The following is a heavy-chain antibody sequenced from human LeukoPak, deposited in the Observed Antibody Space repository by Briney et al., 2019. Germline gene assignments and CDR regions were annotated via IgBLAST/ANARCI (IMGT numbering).Heavy chain of an antibody. J-gene: IGHJ4*02. CDR2: INPSGGST. D-gene: IGHD6-13*01. CDR1: GYTFTSYY. CDR3: ARGAGYSSSWSLGY. V-gene: IGHV1-46*01. Sequence: ASVKVSCKASGYTFTSYYMHWVRQAPGQGLEWMGIINPSGGSTSYAQKFQGRVTMTRDNAKNTLYLQMNSLRAEDTAVYYCARGAGYSSSWSLGYWGQGTLVTVSS.